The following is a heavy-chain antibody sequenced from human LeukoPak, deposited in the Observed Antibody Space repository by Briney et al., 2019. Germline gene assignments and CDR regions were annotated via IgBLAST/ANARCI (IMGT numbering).Heavy chain of an antibody. CDR3: VSGVRTIT. CDR2: INHSGST. V-gene: IGHV4-34*01. D-gene: IGHD1/OR15-1a*01. J-gene: IGHJ4*02. CDR1: GGSFSGYY. Sequence: PSETLSLTCAVYGGSFSGYYWSWIRQPPGKGLEWIGEINHSGSTNYNPSLKSRVSISVDTSKNQFFLKLSSVTAADTALYYCVSGVRTITWGQGSLVTVSS.